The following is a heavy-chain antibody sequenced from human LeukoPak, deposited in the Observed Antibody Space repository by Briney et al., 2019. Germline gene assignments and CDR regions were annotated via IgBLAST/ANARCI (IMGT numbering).Heavy chain of an antibody. V-gene: IGHV4-4*07. Sequence: PSETLSLICTVSGGSISSCYWSWIRQPAGKGLEWIGRIYTSGSTNYNPSLKSRVTMSVDTSKNQFSLKLSSVTAADTAVYYCARDRFGYDSSGYYFDYWGQGTLVTVSS. D-gene: IGHD3-22*01. CDR1: GGSISSCY. CDR3: ARDRFGYDSSGYYFDY. J-gene: IGHJ4*02. CDR2: IYTSGST.